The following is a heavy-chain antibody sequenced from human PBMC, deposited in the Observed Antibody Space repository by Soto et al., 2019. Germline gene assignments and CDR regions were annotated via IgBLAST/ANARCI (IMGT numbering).Heavy chain of an antibody. Sequence: SGPTLVNPTQTLTLTCTFSGFSLSTSGVGVGWIRQPPGKALEWLALIYWDDDKRYSPSLKGRLTITKDTSKNQVVLTMTNMDPVDTATYYCAHTARRITMVRGVIITRYVIDYWGQGTLVTVSS. V-gene: IGHV2-5*02. CDR3: AHTARRITMVRGVIITRYVIDY. CDR2: IYWDDDK. J-gene: IGHJ4*02. D-gene: IGHD3-10*01. CDR1: GFSLSTSGVG.